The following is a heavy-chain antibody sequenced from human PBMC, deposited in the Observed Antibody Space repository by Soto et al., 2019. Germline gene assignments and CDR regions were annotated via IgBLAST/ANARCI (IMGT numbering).Heavy chain of an antibody. Sequence: GGSLRLSCAASGFTFSSYAMSWVRQAPGKGLEWVSAISGSGGSTYYADSVKGRFTISRDNSKNTLYLQMNSLRAEDTAVYYCAKRNENYYILTGYSLYFDDWGQGTLVTVSS. CDR2: ISGSGGST. J-gene: IGHJ4*02. V-gene: IGHV3-23*01. D-gene: IGHD3-9*01. CDR1: GFTFSSYA. CDR3: AKRNENYYILTGYSLYFDD.